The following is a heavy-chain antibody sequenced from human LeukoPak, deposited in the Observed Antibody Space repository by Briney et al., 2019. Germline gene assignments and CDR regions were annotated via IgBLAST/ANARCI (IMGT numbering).Heavy chain of an antibody. Sequence: GGSLRLSCAASGFTFSNYAMSWVRQAPGKGLEWVSAISGGGGRTYYADSVKGRFTISRDSSKNTLYLLMNSLRAEDTAVYYCAKDRSQNIMILGFGYWGQGTLVTVSS. V-gene: IGHV3-23*01. CDR1: GFTFSNYA. D-gene: IGHD3-16*01. CDR3: AKDRSQNIMILGFGY. CDR2: ISGGGGRT. J-gene: IGHJ4*02.